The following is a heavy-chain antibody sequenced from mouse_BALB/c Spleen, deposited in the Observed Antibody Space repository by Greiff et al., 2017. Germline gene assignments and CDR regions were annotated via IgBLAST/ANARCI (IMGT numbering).Heavy chain of an antibody. CDR2: VSNGGGST. CDR1: GFTFSSYT. Sequence: EVQRVESGGGLVQPGGSLKLSCAASGFTFSSYTMSWVRQTPEKRLEWVAYVSNGGGSTYYPDTVKGRFTISRDNAKNTLYLQMSSLKSEDTAMYYCARLYGNYYAMDYWGQGTSVTVSS. V-gene: IGHV5-12-2*01. D-gene: IGHD2-10*02. CDR3: ARLYGNYYAMDY. J-gene: IGHJ4*01.